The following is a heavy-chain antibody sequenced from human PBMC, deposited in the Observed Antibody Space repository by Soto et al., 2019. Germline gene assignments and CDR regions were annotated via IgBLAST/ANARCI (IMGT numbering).Heavy chain of an antibody. CDR3: ARAHYGDYCYGMDV. Sequence: QLQLQESGSGLVKPSQTLSLTCAVSGGSISSGGYSWSWIRQPPGKGLEWIGYIYHSGTTYYNPSLKSRVTISVDRSKNQFSLKLSSVTAADTAVYYCARAHYGDYCYGMDVWGQGTTVTVSS. J-gene: IGHJ6*02. CDR1: GGSISSGGYS. CDR2: IYHSGTT. V-gene: IGHV4-30-2*01. D-gene: IGHD4-17*01.